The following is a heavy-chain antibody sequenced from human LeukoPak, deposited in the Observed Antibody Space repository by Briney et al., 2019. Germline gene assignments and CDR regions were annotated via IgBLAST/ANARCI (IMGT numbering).Heavy chain of an antibody. CDR1: GFTLSNYA. J-gene: IGHJ4*02. Sequence: PRGSRSPSSAASGFTLSNYATNCPRQAPGKRLEWVSGISGSGSSTYYADSVKGRFTISRDNSKNTLYLQMNSLRAEDTAVYYCAKKALEYCGGGNCYYPFDYWGQ. CDR3: AKKALEYCGGGNCYYPFDY. V-gene: IGHV3-23*01. CDR2: ISGSGSST. D-gene: IGHD2-15*01.